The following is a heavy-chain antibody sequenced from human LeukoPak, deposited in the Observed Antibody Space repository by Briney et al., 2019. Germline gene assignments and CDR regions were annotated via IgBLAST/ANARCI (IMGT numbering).Heavy chain of an antibody. CDR3: AKDLRTTPDY. J-gene: IGHJ4*02. CDR2: LKSKADGGTT. CDR1: GFTFTNAC. V-gene: IGHV3-15*01. D-gene: IGHD4-11*01. Sequence: GGSLRLSCAASGFTFTNACMNWVRQAPGKGLEWLGRLKSKADGGTTDYAAPVKGRFIISRDDSKNTLYLQMNSLRAEDTAVYYCAKDLRTTPDYWGQGTLVTVSS.